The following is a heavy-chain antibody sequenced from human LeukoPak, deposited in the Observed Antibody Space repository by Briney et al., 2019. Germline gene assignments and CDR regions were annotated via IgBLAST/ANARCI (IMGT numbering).Heavy chain of an antibody. CDR3: ARQQRGAFDY. D-gene: IGHD6-13*01. CDR1: GDSVSSNTPA. CDR2: TYYRSKWYN. J-gene: IGHJ4*02. Sequence: SQTLSVTCAISGDSVSSNTPAWNWIRQSPSRGLEWLGRTYYRSKWYNDYAVSARSRITINPDTAKNQFSLQLNSVTPEDTAVYYCARQQRGAFDYWGQGTLVTASS. V-gene: IGHV6-1*01.